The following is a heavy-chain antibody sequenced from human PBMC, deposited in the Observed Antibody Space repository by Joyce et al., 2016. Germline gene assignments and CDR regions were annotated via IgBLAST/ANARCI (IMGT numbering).Heavy chain of an antibody. J-gene: IGHJ2*01. CDR1: GFTVRAYG. Sequence: QVRLVESGGGVVQPGRSLRLSCAASGFTVRAYGMHWVRQATGKGLEWVAVISYDGTDKYYADSVKGRFTISRDNSKNTLYLQMDSLRAEDTAVYHCAKDHREYNRGFYWYFDLWGRGTLVSVSS. CDR3: AKDHREYNRGFYWYFDL. V-gene: IGHV3-30*18. CDR2: ISYDGTDK. D-gene: IGHD5-18*01.